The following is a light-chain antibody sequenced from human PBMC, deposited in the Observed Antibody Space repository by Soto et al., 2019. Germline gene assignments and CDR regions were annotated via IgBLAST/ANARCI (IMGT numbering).Light chain of an antibody. Sequence: DIQMTQSPSSLSSSVGDRVTITCQASQDISFFLNWYQQKPGKAPKLLIYDASILQAGVPSRFSGGGSGTDFTFTISSLHPEDVATYYCQQFDTLITFGQGTLLEV. CDR2: DAS. V-gene: IGKV1-33*01. CDR1: QDISFF. CDR3: QQFDTLIT. J-gene: IGKJ5*01.